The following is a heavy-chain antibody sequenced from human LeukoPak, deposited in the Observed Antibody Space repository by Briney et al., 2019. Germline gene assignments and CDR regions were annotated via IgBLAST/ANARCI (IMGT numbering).Heavy chain of an antibody. CDR2: ISYDGTNK. J-gene: IGHJ4*02. CDR3: AKVSGSSWYPTQLPLDY. CDR1: GFTFSSYG. Sequence: GGSLRLSCAASGFTFSSYGMHWVRQAPGKGLEWVAVISYDGTNKYYADSVKGRSTISRDNSKNTLYLQMNSLRAEDTAVYYCAKVSGSSWYPTQLPLDYWGQGTLVTVSS. D-gene: IGHD6-13*01. V-gene: IGHV3-30*18.